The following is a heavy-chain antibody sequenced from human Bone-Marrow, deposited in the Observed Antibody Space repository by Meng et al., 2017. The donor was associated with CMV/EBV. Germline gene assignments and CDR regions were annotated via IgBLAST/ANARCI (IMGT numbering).Heavy chain of an antibody. J-gene: IGHJ4*02. CDR1: GFTFSSYS. V-gene: IGHV3-74*01. Sequence: GESLKISCAASGFTFSSYSMNWVRQAPGKGLVWVSRINSDGSSTSYADSVKGRFTISRDNAKNTLYLQMNSLRAEDTAVYYCARVSPRVYQLLFDYWGQGTLVTFSS. CDR2: INSDGSST. CDR3: ARVSPRVYQLLFDY. D-gene: IGHD2-2*01.